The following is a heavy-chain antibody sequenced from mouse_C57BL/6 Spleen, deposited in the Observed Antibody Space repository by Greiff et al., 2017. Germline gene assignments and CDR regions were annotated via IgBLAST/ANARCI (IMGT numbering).Heavy chain of an antibody. CDR3: ARCNVYYAMDY. CDR2: IDPNSGGT. CDR1: GYTFTSYW. J-gene: IGHJ4*01. Sequence: QVHVKQPGAELVKPGASVKLSCKASGYTFTSYWMNCVKQRPGRGLEWIGRIDPNSGGTKYNEKFKSKATLTVDKPSSTAYMQLSSLTSEDSAVYYCARCNVYYAMDYWGQGTSVTVSS. D-gene: IGHD2-1*01. V-gene: IGHV1-72*01.